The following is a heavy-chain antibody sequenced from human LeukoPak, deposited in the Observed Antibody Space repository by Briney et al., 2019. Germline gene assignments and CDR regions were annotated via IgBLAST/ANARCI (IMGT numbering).Heavy chain of an antibody. CDR3: EPNCSGGSCLDY. V-gene: IGHV3-21*01. D-gene: IGHD2-15*01. J-gene: IGHJ4*02. CDR2: ISSSSSYI. CDR1: GFTFSGYS. Sequence: GGSLRLSCAASGFTFSGYSMNWVRQAPGKGLEWVSSISSSSSYIYYADSVKGRFTISRDNAKNSLYLQMNSLRAEDTAVYYCEPNCSGGSCLDYWGQGTLVTVSS.